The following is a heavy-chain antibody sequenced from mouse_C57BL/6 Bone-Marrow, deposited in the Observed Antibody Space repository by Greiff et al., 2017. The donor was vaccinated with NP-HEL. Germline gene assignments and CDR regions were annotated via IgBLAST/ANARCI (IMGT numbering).Heavy chain of an antibody. CDR2: IRSKSNNYAT. Sequence: EVQGVESGGGLVQPKGSLKLSCAASGFSFNTYAMNWVRQAPGKGLEWVARIRSKSNNYATYYADSVKDRFTISRDDSESMLYLQMNNLKTEDTAMYYCVSSSNYVAWFAYWGQGTLVTVSA. CDR3: VSSSNYVAWFAY. J-gene: IGHJ3*01. V-gene: IGHV10-1*01. CDR1: GFSFNTYA. D-gene: IGHD2-5*01.